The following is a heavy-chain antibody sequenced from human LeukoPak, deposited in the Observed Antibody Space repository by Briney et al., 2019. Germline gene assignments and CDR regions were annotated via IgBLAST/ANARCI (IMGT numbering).Heavy chain of an antibody. D-gene: IGHD6-25*01. CDR3: TRRTGAGSYYFDF. Sequence: GGSLRLSCAASGFTFSGSAMHWVRQASGKGPEWVGSIRSKANSYATAYAASVKGRFTISRDDSKNTAYLQMNSLKTEDTAVYYCTRRTGAGSYYFDFWGQGTLVTVSS. J-gene: IGHJ4*02. CDR1: GFTFSGSA. CDR2: IRSKANSYAT. V-gene: IGHV3-73*01.